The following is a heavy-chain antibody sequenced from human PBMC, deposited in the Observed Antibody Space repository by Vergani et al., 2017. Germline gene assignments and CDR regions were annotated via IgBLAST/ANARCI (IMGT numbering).Heavy chain of an antibody. V-gene: IGHV3-33*01. D-gene: IGHD6-6*01. Sequence: QVQLVESGGGVVQPGRSLRLSCAASGFTFSSYGMYWVRQAPGKGLEWVAIIWYDGSNKYYVDSVKGRFSISRDNSKNTLYLQMNSLKAEDTAVYYCARVRGSSSSGYHFDYWGQGTLVTVSS. CDR2: IWYDGSNK. CDR1: GFTFSSYG. J-gene: IGHJ4*02. CDR3: ARVRGSSSSGYHFDY.